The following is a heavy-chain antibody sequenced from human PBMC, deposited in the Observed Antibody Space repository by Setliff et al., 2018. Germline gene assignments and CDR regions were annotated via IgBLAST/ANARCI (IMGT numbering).Heavy chain of an antibody. D-gene: IGHD6-13*01. V-gene: IGHV4-59*11. Sequence: SETLSLTCTVSGGSISSHYWSWIRQPPGKGLEWIGSIYYGGSTNYNPSLKSRVTISVDTSKNQFSLKLSSVTAADTAVYYCARSTYGGAAAAYYFDYWGQGTLVTVS. CDR2: IYYGGST. CDR3: ARSTYGGAAAAYYFDY. CDR1: GGSISSHY. J-gene: IGHJ4*02.